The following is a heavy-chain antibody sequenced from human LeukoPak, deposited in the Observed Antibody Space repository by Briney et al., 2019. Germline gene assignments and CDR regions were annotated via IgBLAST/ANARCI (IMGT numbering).Heavy chain of an antibody. Sequence: GGSLRLSCAASGFTFSYYAMSWVRQAPGKGLEWVSTISGSDGRTYYADSVKGRFTISRDNSKNTLYLQMNSLRAEDTAVYYCAKDSHYGSSGYFSSGDGFDIWGQGTRVTVSS. V-gene: IGHV3-23*01. CDR1: GFTFSYYA. CDR2: ISGSDGRT. D-gene: IGHD3-22*01. J-gene: IGHJ3*02. CDR3: AKDSHYGSSGYFSSGDGFDI.